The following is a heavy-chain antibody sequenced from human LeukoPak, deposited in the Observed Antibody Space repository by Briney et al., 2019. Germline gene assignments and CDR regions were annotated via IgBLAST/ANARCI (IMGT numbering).Heavy chain of an antibody. CDR2: MYYSGSN. J-gene: IGHJ4*02. CDR3: ASSYSSDWAFDY. V-gene: IGHV4-39*07. CDR1: GGSISSSSYY. D-gene: IGHD6-19*01. Sequence: SETLSLTCTVSGGSISSSSYYWGWIRQPPGKGLEWIGSMYYSGSNYYNPSLKGRLTISEDTSKNQFSLKLSSVTAADTAVYYCASSYSSDWAFDYWGQGTLVTVSS.